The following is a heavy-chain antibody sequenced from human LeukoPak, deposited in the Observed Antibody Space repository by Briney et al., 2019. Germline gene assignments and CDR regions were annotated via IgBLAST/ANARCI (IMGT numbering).Heavy chain of an antibody. Sequence: GGSLRLSCAASGFTFSRYWMNWARQAAGKGLEWVASINHQGNVNYYVDSVKGRFTISRDNAKNSLYLQMSNLRAEDTAVYFCARGGGLDVWGQGAAVTVSS. V-gene: IGHV3-7*03. CDR3: ARGGGLDV. CDR1: GFTFSRYW. CDR2: INHQGNVN. D-gene: IGHD3-16*01. J-gene: IGHJ6*02.